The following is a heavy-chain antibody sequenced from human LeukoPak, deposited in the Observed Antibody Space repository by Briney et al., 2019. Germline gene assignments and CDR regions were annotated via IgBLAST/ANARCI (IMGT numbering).Heavy chain of an antibody. CDR2: MTPKSGDT. CDR3: ARGLTLRYFDWSN. Sequence: ASVKVSCKASGYTFNNFDIDWIRQAPGQGLEWMGSMTPKSGDTDLAQKFQGRVTMTRDTSISTAYMELSSLRSEDTAVYYCARGLTLRYFDWSNWGQGTLVTVSS. CDR1: GYTFNNFD. J-gene: IGHJ4*02. V-gene: IGHV1-8*02. D-gene: IGHD3-9*01.